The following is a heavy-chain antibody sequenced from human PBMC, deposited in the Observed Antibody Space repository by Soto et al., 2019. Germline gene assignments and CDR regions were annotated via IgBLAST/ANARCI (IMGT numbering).Heavy chain of an antibody. CDR1: GASINNFAYY. Sequence: SETLSLTCSVSGASINNFAYYWGWIRQPPGKGLEWIGTVYYNENTYYNPSLKSRVAISVDTAKNQFSLNLRSVTAADTAIYFCARRERYYGSPGWLDPWGQGTLVTVSS. CDR2: VYYNENT. J-gene: IGHJ5*01. CDR3: ARRERYYGSPGWLDP. D-gene: IGHD3-10*01. V-gene: IGHV4-39*01.